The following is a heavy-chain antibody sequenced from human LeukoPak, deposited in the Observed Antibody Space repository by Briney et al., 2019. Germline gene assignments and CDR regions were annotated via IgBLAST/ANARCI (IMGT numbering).Heavy chain of an antibody. CDR1: GGSSSSSSYY. J-gene: IGHJ4*02. CDR2: IYYSGST. Sequence: PSETLSLTCTVSGGSSSSSSYYWGWIRQPPGKGLEWIGSIYYSGSTYYNPSLKSRVTISVDTSKNQFSLKLSSVTAADTAVYYCARQRDVTVEPLDYWGQGTLVTVSS. D-gene: IGHD4-11*01. CDR3: ARQRDVTVEPLDY. V-gene: IGHV4-39*01.